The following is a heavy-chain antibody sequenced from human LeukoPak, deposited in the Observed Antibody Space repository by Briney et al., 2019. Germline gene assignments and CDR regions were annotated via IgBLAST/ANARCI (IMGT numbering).Heavy chain of an antibody. CDR3: ARGDVLRYFDWLLPPDY. CDR2: INPNSGGT. V-gene: IGHV1-2*02. J-gene: IGHJ4*02. Sequence: ASVKVSCKASGYAFTGYYMHWVRQAPGQGLEWMGWINPNSGGTNYAQKFQGRVTMTRDTSISTAYMELSRLRSDDTAVYYCARGDVLRYFDWLLPPDYWGQGTLVTVSS. D-gene: IGHD3-9*01. CDR1: GYAFTGYY.